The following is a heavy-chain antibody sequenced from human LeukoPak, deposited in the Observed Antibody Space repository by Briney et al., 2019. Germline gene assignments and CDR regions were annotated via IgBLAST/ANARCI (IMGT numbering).Heavy chain of an antibody. Sequence: GASVKVSCKASGYTFTGYYMHWVRQAPGQGLEWVGIINPSGDSTSYAQKFQGRVTMTRDTSTSTFDMELSSLRSEDTAVYYCARTLIAPGPDYWGHGTQLTVSS. V-gene: IGHV1-46*01. D-gene: IGHD6-13*01. CDR3: ARTLIAPGPDY. J-gene: IGHJ4*01. CDR1: GYTFTGYY. CDR2: INPSGDST.